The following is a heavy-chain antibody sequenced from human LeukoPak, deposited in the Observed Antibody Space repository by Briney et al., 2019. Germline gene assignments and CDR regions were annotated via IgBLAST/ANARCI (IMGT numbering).Heavy chain of an antibody. Sequence: PSQTLSLTCTVSGGSINSGGYYWSWIRQSPGKGLEWIGYIYYSGSPYYNPSLKSRVTISVDTSKNHLSLKLSSVTAADTAVYYCASIRKEIRLWGYSFDYWGQGTLVTVSS. CDR1: GGSINSGGYY. V-gene: IGHV4-31*03. CDR2: IYYSGSP. CDR3: ASIRKEIRLWGYSFDY. D-gene: IGHD2-21*01. J-gene: IGHJ4*02.